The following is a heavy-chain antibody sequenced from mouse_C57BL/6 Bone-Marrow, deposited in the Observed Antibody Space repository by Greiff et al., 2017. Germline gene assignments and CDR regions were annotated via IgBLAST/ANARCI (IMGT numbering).Heavy chain of an antibody. V-gene: IGHV1-59*01. CDR3: ANPTLDY. Sequence: QVQLQQPGAELVRPGTSVKLSCKASGYTFTSYWMHWVKQRPGQGLEWIGVIDPSDSYTNSNQKFKGKATLTVDTSSSTAYMQLSSLTSEDSAVYYCANPTLDYWGQGTSVTVSS. J-gene: IGHJ4*01. CDR1: GYTFTSYW. CDR2: IDPSDSYT. D-gene: IGHD1-1*01.